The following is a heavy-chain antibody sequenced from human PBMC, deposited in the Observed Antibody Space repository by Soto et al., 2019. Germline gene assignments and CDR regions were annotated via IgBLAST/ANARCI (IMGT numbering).Heavy chain of an antibody. CDR1: GFTFSSYG. D-gene: IGHD4-17*01. Sequence: GGSLRLSCAASGFTFSSYGMHWVRQAPGKGLEWVAVISYDGSNKYYADSLKGRFTISRDNSKNMLYLQMNSLRAEDTAVYYCAKLRPGSDYGDYDDAFDIWGQGTMVTVSS. V-gene: IGHV3-30*18. CDR3: AKLRPGSDYGDYDDAFDI. CDR2: ISYDGSNK. J-gene: IGHJ3*02.